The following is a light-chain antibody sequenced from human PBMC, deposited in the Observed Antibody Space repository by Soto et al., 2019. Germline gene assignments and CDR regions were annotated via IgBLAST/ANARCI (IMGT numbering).Light chain of an antibody. CDR3: QQHRSYPVT. CDR2: DAS. Sequence: DIQMTQSPSSLSASVEDRVTITCRASQGIAIWLSWYQQKPGKAPNLIIYDASNLKSGVPSRFSGSGSGTEFTLTISSLQPEDFASYYRQQHRSYPVTFGGGTKVDIK. CDR1: QGIAIW. V-gene: IGKV1-5*01. J-gene: IGKJ4*01.